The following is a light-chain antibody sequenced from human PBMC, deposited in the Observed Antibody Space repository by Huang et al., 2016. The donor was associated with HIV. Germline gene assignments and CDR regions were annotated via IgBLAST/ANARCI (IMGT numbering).Light chain of an antibody. CDR1: QSVSTK. V-gene: IGKV3-15*01. J-gene: IGKJ3*01. CDR3: QHYNNWPPFT. Sequence: EVVMTQSPATLSVSPGARATLSCRASQSVSTKLAWYQHKPGQAPRILMYCASTRAAVIPARFSGSGSGTEFTLTISSLQSEDFAVYYCQHYNNWPPFTFGPGTKVDIK. CDR2: CAS.